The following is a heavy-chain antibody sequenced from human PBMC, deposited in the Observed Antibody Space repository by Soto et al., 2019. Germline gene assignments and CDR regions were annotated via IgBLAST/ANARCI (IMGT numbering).Heavy chain of an antibody. D-gene: IGHD2-2*01. CDR3: ARDRKGGVPAPPDWFDP. V-gene: IGHV4-4*07. CDR2: IYTSGST. CDR1: GGSISSYY. J-gene: IGHJ5*02. Sequence: LSLTCTVSGGSISSYYWSWIRQPAGKGLEWIGRIYTSGSTNYNPSLKSRVTMSVDTSKNQFSLKLSSVTAADTAVYYCARDRKGGVPAPPDWFDPWGQGTLVTVSS.